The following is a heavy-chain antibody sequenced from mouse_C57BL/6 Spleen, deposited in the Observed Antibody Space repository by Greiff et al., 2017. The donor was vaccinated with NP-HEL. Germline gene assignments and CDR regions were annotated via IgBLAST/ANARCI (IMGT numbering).Heavy chain of an antibody. CDR2: INYDGSST. CDR1: GFTFSDYY. CDR3: ARDDWDVDAMDY. J-gene: IGHJ4*01. Sequence: EVQRVESEGGLVQPGSSMKLSCTASGFTFSDYYMAWVRQVPEKGLEWVANINYDGSSTYYLDSLKSRFIISRDNAKNILYLQMSSLKSEDTATYYCARDDWDVDAMDYWGQGTSVTVSS. V-gene: IGHV5-16*01. D-gene: IGHD4-1*01.